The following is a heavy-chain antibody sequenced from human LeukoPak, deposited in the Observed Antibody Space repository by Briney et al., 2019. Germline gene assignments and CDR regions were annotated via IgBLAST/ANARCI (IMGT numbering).Heavy chain of an antibody. CDR2: IYHSGST. Sequence: SETLSLTCAVSGGSISSSNWWSWVRQPPGKGLEWIGEIYHSGSTNYNPSLKSRVTISVDKSKNQFSLKLSSVTAADMAVYYCAREPGIAVAGAHYGMDVWGKGTTVTVSS. D-gene: IGHD6-19*01. V-gene: IGHV4-4*02. J-gene: IGHJ6*04. CDR1: GGSISSSNW. CDR3: AREPGIAVAGAHYGMDV.